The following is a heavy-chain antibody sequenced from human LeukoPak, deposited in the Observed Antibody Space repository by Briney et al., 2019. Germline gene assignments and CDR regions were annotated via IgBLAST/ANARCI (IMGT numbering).Heavy chain of an antibody. J-gene: IGHJ4*02. CDR2: IYYSGST. CDR3: ARVHYYGSGSYSSFDY. CDR1: GGSISSYY. Sequence: SETLSFTCTVSGGSISSYYWSWIRQPPGKGLEWIGYIYYSGSTNYNPSLKSRVTISVDTSKNQFSLKLSSVTAADTAVYYCARVHYYGSGSYSSFDYWGQGTLVTVSS. D-gene: IGHD3-10*01. V-gene: IGHV4-59*01.